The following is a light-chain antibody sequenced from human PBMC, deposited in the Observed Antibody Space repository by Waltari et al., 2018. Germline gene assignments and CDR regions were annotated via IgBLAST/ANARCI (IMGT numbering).Light chain of an antibody. V-gene: IGLV1-40*01. CDR2: GNN. J-gene: IGLJ3*02. CDR3: QAQDSSLGV. CDR1: EYHLRPGFH. Sequence: SVLTQPTSVSRASGTAVPISCTVTEYHLRPGFHFNWYQQLPGTAPKVVIYGNNNRPSGVPDRFSGSKSGTSASLAITGLQAEDEADYYCQAQDSSLGVFGGGTKVTVL.